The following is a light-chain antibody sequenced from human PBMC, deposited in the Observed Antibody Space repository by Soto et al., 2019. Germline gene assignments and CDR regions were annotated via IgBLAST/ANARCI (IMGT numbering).Light chain of an antibody. J-gene: IGLJ2*01. Sequence: QSALTQPASVSGSPGQSISISCTGSSSDVGAYNYVAWYQQKPGKAPKLLIYEVDNRPSGISHRFSGSKSGNTASLTISGLQTEDEADYYCASYTRTTTLVFGGGTKLTVL. CDR2: EVD. CDR3: ASYTRTTTLV. V-gene: IGLV2-14*01. CDR1: SSDVGAYNY.